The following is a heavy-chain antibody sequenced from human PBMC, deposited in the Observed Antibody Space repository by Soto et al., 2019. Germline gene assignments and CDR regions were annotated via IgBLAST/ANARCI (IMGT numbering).Heavy chain of an antibody. D-gene: IGHD1-26*01. CDR1: GGTLSSYA. V-gene: IGHV1-69*01. CDR3: AREGTRVGATPFDY. Sequence: QVQLVQSGAEVKKPGSSVKVSCKASGGTLSSYAISWVRQAPGQGLEWMGGIIPIFGTANYAQKFQGRVTITADESTSTAYMELSSLRSEDTAVYYCAREGTRVGATPFDYWGQGTLVTVSS. J-gene: IGHJ4*02. CDR2: IIPIFGTA.